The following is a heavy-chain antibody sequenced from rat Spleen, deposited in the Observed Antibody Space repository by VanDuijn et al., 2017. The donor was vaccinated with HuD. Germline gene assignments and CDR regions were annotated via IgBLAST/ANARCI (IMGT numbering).Heavy chain of an antibody. Sequence: EVQLVESGGGLVQPGRSLRLSCAASGFTFSDYYMAWVRQAPTKGLEWVATLSYDASAPFYRNSVKGRFTISRDNAKTPLYLQMDSLRSEEPAPYYCERHPNNYEWFAYWGQGTLVTVSS. CDR3: ERHPNNYEWFAY. J-gene: IGHJ3*01. D-gene: IGHD1-10*01. V-gene: IGHV5-7*01. CDR1: GFTFSDYY. CDR2: LSYDASAP.